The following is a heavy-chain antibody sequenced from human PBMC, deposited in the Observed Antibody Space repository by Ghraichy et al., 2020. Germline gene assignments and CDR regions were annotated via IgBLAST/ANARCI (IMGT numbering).Heavy chain of an antibody. Sequence: SETLSLTCTVSGGSISSGDYYWSWIRQPPGKGLEWIGYIYYSGSTYYNPSLKSRVTISVDTSKNQFSLKLSSVTAADTAVYYCARDVGRVPAAIMTRHWFDPWGQGTLVTVSS. V-gene: IGHV4-30-4*01. D-gene: IGHD2-2*01. CDR3: ARDVGRVPAAIMTRHWFDP. CDR2: IYYSGST. J-gene: IGHJ5*02. CDR1: GGSISSGDYY.